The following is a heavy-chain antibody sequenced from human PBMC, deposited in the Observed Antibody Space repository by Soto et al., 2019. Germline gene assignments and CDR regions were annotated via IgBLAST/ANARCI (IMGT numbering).Heavy chain of an antibody. J-gene: IGHJ4*02. Sequence: ASLKVSCKASGYTFTAYYIHWVRQAPGQGLEWMGWINPDNGDTNYAQNFQDWVTMTRDTSISTAYMRLSRLRSDDTAVYYCARVSYYDSSDYADFDYWGQGTLVTV. CDR2: INPDNGDT. D-gene: IGHD3-22*01. V-gene: IGHV1-2*04. CDR1: GYTFTAYY. CDR3: ARVSYYDSSDYADFDY.